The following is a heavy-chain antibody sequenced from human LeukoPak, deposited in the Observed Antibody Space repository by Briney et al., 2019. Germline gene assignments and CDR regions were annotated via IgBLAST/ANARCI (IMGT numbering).Heavy chain of an antibody. Sequence: SETLSLTCAVYGGSFSGYYWSWIRQPPGKGLEWIGYIYYSGSTNYNPSLKSRVTISVDTSKNQFSLKLSSVTAADTAVYYCARDKGMVRGVSHFDYWGQGTLVTVSS. V-gene: IGHV4-59*01. J-gene: IGHJ4*02. CDR3: ARDKGMVRGVSHFDY. CDR2: IYYSGST. D-gene: IGHD3-10*01. CDR1: GGSFSGYY.